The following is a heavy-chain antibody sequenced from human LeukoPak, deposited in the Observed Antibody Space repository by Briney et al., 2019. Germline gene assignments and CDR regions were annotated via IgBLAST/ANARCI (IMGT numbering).Heavy chain of an antibody. V-gene: IGHV3-30-3*01. Sequence: PGRSLRLSCAASGFTFSSYAMHWVRQAPGKGLEWVAVISYDGSNKYYADSVKGRFTISRDNSKNTLYLQMNSLRAEDTAVYYCARIFEYGTIYYFDYWGQGTLVTVSS. CDR3: ARIFEYGTIYYFDY. CDR1: GFTFSSYA. CDR2: ISYDGSNK. D-gene: IGHD2-8*01. J-gene: IGHJ4*02.